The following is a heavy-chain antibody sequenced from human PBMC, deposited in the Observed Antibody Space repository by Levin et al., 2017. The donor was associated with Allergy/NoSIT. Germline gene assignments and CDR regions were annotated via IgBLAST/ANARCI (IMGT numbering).Heavy chain of an antibody. Sequence: SETLSLTCTVSGGSISSYYWSWIRQPPGKGLEWIGYIYYSGSTNYNPSLKSRVTISVDTSKNQFSLKLSSVTAADTAVYYCARGCSGGSCYGDAFDIWGQVTMVTVSS. D-gene: IGHD2-15*01. J-gene: IGHJ3*02. CDR1: GGSISSYY. V-gene: IGHV4-59*01. CDR2: IYYSGST. CDR3: ARGCSGGSCYGDAFDI.